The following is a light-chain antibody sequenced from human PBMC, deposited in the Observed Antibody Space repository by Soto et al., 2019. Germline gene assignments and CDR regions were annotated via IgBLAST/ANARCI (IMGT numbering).Light chain of an antibody. Sequence: EIVLTQSPATLSLSPGERATLSCRASQSVSSYFAWYQQKPGQAPRLLIYDASNRATGIPARFSGSGSGTDFTLNISSLEHEDFAVYDCQQRSNWPLTFGGGTKVEIK. J-gene: IGKJ4*01. CDR2: DAS. V-gene: IGKV3-11*01. CDR3: QQRSNWPLT. CDR1: QSVSSY.